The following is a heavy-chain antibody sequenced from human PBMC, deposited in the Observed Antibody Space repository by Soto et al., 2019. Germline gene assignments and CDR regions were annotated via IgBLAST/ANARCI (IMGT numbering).Heavy chain of an antibody. CDR1: RDTFTSYY. J-gene: IGHJ5*02. V-gene: IGHV1-46*01. Sequence: ASVKVSCKAPRDTFTSYYINWVRQAPGQGLEWMGVINPHGGSTAYAQKFKGRVTLTRDTSASTVYMEVSSLTSEDTATYYCARSSGGNFGIIIEGTNWFAPWGQGXLVTVS. CDR2: INPHGGST. CDR3: ARSSGGNFGIIIEGTNWFAP. D-gene: IGHD1-26*01.